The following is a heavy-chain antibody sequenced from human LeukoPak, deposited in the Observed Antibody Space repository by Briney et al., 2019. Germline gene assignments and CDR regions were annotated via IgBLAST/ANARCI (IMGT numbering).Heavy chain of an antibody. CDR3: ARGSVRGVIRSPLGY. V-gene: IGHV1-2*02. Sequence: ASVKVSCKASGYTFNDYCIHWVRQAPGQGLEWMGWINPNSGGTNYAQKFQGRVTMTRDTSISTAYMELSRLRSDDTAVYYCARGSVRGVIRSPLGYWGQGTLVTVSS. CDR1: GYTFNDYC. CDR2: INPNSGGT. J-gene: IGHJ4*02. D-gene: IGHD3-10*01.